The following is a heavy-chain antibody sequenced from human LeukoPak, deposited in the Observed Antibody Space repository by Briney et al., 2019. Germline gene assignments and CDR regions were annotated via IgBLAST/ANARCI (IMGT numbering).Heavy chain of an antibody. J-gene: IGHJ4*02. D-gene: IGHD3-10*01. Sequence: PSETLSLTCTVSGGSISSSSYYWGWIRQPPGKGLEWIGSIYYSGSTYYNPSLKSRVTISVDTSKNQFSLKLSSVTAADTAVYYCARRMRFGPWGYWGQGTLVTVSS. CDR3: ARRMRFGPWGY. CDR2: IYYSGST. V-gene: IGHV4-39*07. CDR1: GGSISSSSYY.